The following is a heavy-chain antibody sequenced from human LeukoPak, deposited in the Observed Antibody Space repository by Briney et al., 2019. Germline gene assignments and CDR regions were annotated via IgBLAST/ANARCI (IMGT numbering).Heavy chain of an antibody. CDR1: GFTFSNFW. CDR2: ISYDGSNK. J-gene: IGHJ4*02. CDR3: ARGGDTAMVTPFDY. D-gene: IGHD5-18*01. Sequence: GGSLRLSCAASGFTFSNFWMHWVRQAPGKGLEWVAVISYDGSNKYYADSVKGRFTISRDNSKNTLYLQMNSLRAEDTAVYYCARGGDTAMVTPFDYWGQGTLVTVSS. V-gene: IGHV3-30-3*01.